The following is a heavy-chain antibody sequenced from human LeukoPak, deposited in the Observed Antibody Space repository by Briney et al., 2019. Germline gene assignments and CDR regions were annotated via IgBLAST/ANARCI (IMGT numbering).Heavy chain of an antibody. V-gene: IGHV3-53*01. D-gene: IGHD3-10*01. Sequence: GGSLRLSCAASGFTVNDKYMSWVRQAPGKGLEWVSIVQSDGTTYYADSVKGRFTISRDNSKNTLYLQMNSLRAEDTAVYYCAKDQIPVITMVRGGSDYWGQGTLVTVSS. CDR1: GFTVNDKY. CDR3: AKDQIPVITMVRGGSDY. CDR2: VQSDGTT. J-gene: IGHJ4*02.